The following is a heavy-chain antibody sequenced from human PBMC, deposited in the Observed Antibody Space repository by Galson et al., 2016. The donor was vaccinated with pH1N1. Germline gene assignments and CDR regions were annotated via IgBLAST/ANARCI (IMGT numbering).Heavy chain of an antibody. D-gene: IGHD2-21*01. V-gene: IGHV3-23*01. Sequence: SLRLSCAASGSTFNNYAMSWVRQAPGKGLEWVSGIEDGGGGTEYADFVKGRFTISRDNSKNTLSLQMNSLRAEDTAVYFCAKADHIWASYFDYWGQGTLVTVSS. CDR3: AKADHIWASYFDY. CDR2: IEDGGGGT. CDR1: GSTFNNYA. J-gene: IGHJ4*02.